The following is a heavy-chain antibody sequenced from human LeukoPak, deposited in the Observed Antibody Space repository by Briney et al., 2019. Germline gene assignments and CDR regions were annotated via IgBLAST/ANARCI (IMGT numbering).Heavy chain of an antibody. CDR3: ARVDGSGSYYNGAFDY. CDR1: GGSISSGDHY. Sequence: SETLSLTCTVSGGSISSGDHYWSWIRQPPGTGLEWIGYIYYSGSTYYNPSLKSRVTISVDTSKNQFSLKLSSVTAADTAVYYCARVDGSGSYYNGAFDYWGQGTLVTVSS. J-gene: IGHJ4*02. D-gene: IGHD3-10*01. V-gene: IGHV4-30-4*01. CDR2: IYYSGST.